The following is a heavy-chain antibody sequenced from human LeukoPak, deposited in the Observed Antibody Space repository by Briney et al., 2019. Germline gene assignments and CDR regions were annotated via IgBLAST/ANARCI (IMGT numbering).Heavy chain of an antibody. V-gene: IGHV4-38-2*02. D-gene: IGHD6-19*01. Sequence: PSETLSLTCTVSGYSISSIYYWGWIRQPPGKGLEWIGSISHSGPSAYNPSLKSRVTMSLDPSRSQFSLKLSSVTAADTAVYYCVRSCASSGLDHWGQGTLVTVSS. CDR1: GYSISSIYY. CDR2: ISHSGPS. CDR3: VRSCASSGLDH. J-gene: IGHJ4*02.